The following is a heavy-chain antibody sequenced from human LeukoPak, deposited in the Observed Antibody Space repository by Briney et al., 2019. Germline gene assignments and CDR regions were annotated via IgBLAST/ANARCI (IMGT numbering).Heavy chain of an antibody. CDR3: ARVGYYDYVWGSYRPQSRWFDP. CDR1: GFTFSSYA. D-gene: IGHD3-16*02. J-gene: IGHJ5*02. CDR2: ISSSGSTI. V-gene: IGHV3-48*04. Sequence: GGSLRLSCAASGFTFSSYAMSWVRQAPGKGLEWVSYISSSGSTIYYADSVKGRFTISRDNAKNSLYLQMNSLRAEDTAVYYCARVGYYDYVWGSYRPQSRWFDPWGQGTLVTVSS.